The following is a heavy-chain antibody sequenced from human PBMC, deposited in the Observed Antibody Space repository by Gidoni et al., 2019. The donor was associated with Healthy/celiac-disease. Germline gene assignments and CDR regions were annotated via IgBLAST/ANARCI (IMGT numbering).Heavy chain of an antibody. CDR3: VKDNYGSGSYTGLY. V-gene: IGHV3-64D*09. Sequence: EVQLVESGGGLVQPGGSRRSPVSAFEFTFSSYAMHWARQAPGKGLEDVSAISSNGGSTYYADSVKGRFTISRDNSKNTLYLQMSSLRAEDTAVYYCVKDNYGSGSYTGLYWGQGTLVTVSS. D-gene: IGHD3-10*01. J-gene: IGHJ4*02. CDR2: ISSNGGST. CDR1: EFTFSSYA.